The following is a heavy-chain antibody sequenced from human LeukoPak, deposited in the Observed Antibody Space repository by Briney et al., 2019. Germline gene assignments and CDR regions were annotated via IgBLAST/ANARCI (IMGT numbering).Heavy chain of an antibody. CDR1: GGSFIGYY. D-gene: IGHD3-3*01. CDR2: INRSGGA. V-gene: IGHV4-34*01. Sequence: PSETLSLTCAVYGGSFIGYYWSWIRQPPGKGLEWIGEINRSGGANYNPSPKSRVTISADTSKSQFSLKLGSVTAADTAVYYCARVPLRFLEPFDYWGQGTLVTVSS. CDR3: ARVPLRFLEPFDY. J-gene: IGHJ4*02.